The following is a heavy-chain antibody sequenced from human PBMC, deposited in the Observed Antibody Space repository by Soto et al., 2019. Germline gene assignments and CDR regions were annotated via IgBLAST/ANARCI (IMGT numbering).Heavy chain of an antibody. CDR3: ARFTTPIQVYYYGMDV. Sequence: PGESLKISCKGSGYSFTSYWIGWVRQMPGKGLEWMGIIYPGDSDTRYSPSFQGQVTISADKSISTAYLQWSSLKASDTAMYYCARFTTPIQVYYYGMDVWGQGTTVTVSS. CDR1: GYSFTSYW. V-gene: IGHV5-51*01. D-gene: IGHD2-21*01. CDR2: IYPGDSDT. J-gene: IGHJ6*02.